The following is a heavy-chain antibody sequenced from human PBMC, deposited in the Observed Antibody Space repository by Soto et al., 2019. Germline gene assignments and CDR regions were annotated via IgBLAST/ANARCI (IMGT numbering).Heavy chain of an antibody. J-gene: IGHJ3*02. CDR1: GGTFSSYA. Sequence: SVKVSCKASGGTFSSYAISWVRQAPGQGLEWMGGIIPIFGTANYAQKFQGRVTITADESTSTAYMELSSLRSEDTAVYYCASNTLNFDWLHAFDIWGQGTMVTVSS. V-gene: IGHV1-69*13. CDR2: IIPIFGTA. D-gene: IGHD3-9*01. CDR3: ASNTLNFDWLHAFDI.